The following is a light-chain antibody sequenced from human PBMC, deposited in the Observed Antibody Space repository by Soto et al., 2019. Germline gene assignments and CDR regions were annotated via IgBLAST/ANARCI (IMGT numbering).Light chain of an antibody. Sequence: ALTQPASVSGSPGQSITISCTGTSSDVGGYNYVSWYQQHPGKAPKLVIYEVTKRPSGVSNRFSGSKSGNTASLTISGLQAEDETDYYCSSYTSTNHVVFGGGTQLTVL. V-gene: IGLV2-14*01. J-gene: IGLJ2*01. CDR2: EVT. CDR1: SSDVGGYNY. CDR3: SSYTSTNHVV.